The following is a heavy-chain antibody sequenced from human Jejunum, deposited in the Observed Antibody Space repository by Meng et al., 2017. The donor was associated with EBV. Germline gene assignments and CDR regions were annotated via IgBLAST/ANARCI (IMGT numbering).Heavy chain of an antibody. D-gene: IGHD6-6*01. CDR1: GDSASSDSHC. Sequence: HLQEAGQGLVKPAQTPSCTGTVSGDSASSDSHCWSWIRQPQGKRLECIGYVYYSGTTNYTPSLKGRVNMSVDTSKNQFTLNLISVTAADTAMYSCERDLYSHSSAGFDFWGQGTLVTVSS. V-gene: IGHV4-61*01. CDR2: VYYSGTT. CDR3: ERDLYSHSSAGFDF. J-gene: IGHJ4*02.